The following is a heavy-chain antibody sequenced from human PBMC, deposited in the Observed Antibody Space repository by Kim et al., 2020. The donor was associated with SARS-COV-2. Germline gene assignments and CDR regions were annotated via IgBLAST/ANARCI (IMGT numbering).Heavy chain of an antibody. CDR3: ARGIIITIFGVVRPDMDV. CDR1: GYTFTGYC. Sequence: ASVKVSCKASGYTFTGYCMHWVRQAPGQGLEWMGWINPNSGGTNYAQKFQGRVTMTRDTSISTAYMELSRLRSDDTAVYYCARGIIITIFGVVRPDMDVWGQGTTVTVSS. J-gene: IGHJ6*02. D-gene: IGHD3-3*01. CDR2: INPNSGGT. V-gene: IGHV1-2*02.